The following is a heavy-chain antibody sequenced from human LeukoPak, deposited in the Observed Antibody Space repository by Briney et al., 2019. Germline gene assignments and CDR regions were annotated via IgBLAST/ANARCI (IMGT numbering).Heavy chain of an antibody. Sequence: SETLSLTCTVSGGSISSYYWSWIRQPPGKGLEWIGYIYYSGSTNYNPSLKSRVTISVDTSKNQFSLKLSSVTAADTAVYYRARGERITIFGVVTKYNWFDPWGQGTLVTVSS. CDR2: IYYSGST. J-gene: IGHJ5*02. CDR1: GGSISSYY. D-gene: IGHD3-3*01. V-gene: IGHV4-59*01. CDR3: ARGERITIFGVVTKYNWFDP.